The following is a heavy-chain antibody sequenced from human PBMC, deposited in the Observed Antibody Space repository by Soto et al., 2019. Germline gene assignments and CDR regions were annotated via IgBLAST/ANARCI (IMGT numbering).Heavy chain of an antibody. CDR2: IGTAGDT. Sequence: PGGSLRLSCAASGFTFSSYAMSWVRQAPGKGLEWVSAIGTAGDTYYPGSVKGRFTISRENAKNSLYLQMNSLRAGDTAVYYCARCSTYYDFWSGTNYYYGMDVWGQGTTVTVSS. D-gene: IGHD3-3*01. J-gene: IGHJ6*02. V-gene: IGHV3-13*01. CDR1: GFTFSSYA. CDR3: ARCSTYYDFWSGTNYYYGMDV.